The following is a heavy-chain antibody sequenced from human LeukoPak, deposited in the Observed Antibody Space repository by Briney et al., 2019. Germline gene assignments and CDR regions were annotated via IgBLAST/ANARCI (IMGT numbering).Heavy chain of an antibody. Sequence: GGSLRLSCAASGFTFSSYVMHWVRQAPGKGLEWVAIISYDGSNEYYADSVKGRFTISRDNSKNTLYLQMNSLRAADTAVYYCARDPSSRLVRGYGWFDPWGQGTLVTVSS. D-gene: IGHD3-10*01. CDR2: ISYDGSNE. CDR1: GFTFSSYV. J-gene: IGHJ5*02. V-gene: IGHV3-30*04. CDR3: ARDPSSRLVRGYGWFDP.